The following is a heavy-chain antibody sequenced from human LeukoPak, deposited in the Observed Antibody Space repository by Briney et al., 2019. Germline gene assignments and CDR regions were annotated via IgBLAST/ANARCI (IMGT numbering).Heavy chain of an antibody. J-gene: IGHJ6*02. Sequence: GGSLRLSCAASGFTFSSYATSWVRQAPGKGLEWVSTISNSGGSTYYADSVKGRFTISRDNSKNTLYLQMNSLRDEDTAVYYCAKVPYSDYGAGRPPFMDVWGQGTTVAISS. CDR1: GFTFSSYA. V-gene: IGHV3-23*01. D-gene: IGHD3-10*01. CDR2: ISNSGGST. CDR3: AKVPYSDYGAGRPPFMDV.